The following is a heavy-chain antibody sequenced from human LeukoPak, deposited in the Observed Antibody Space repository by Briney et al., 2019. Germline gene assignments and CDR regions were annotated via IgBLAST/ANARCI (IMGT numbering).Heavy chain of an antibody. Sequence: PSETLSLTCTVSGGSISSYYWSWIRQPPGKGLGWIGYIYYSGSTNYNPSLKSRVTISVDTSKNQFSLKLSSVTAADTAVYYCARVLRAVALNRFDPWGQGTLVTVSS. CDR2: IYYSGST. J-gene: IGHJ5*02. D-gene: IGHD6-19*01. V-gene: IGHV4-59*08. CDR1: GGSISSYY. CDR3: ARVLRAVALNRFDP.